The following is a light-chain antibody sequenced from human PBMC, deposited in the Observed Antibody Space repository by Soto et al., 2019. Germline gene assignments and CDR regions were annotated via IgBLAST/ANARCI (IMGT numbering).Light chain of an antibody. J-gene: IGLJ1*01. CDR1: SSDIGGYKY. CDR2: DVS. CDR3: SSYTSSSTLG. V-gene: IGLV2-14*01. Sequence: QSVLTQPASVSGSPGQSITISCTGTSSDIGGYKYVSWYQQHPGKAPKLMIYDVSNRPSGVSNRFSGSKSGNTASLTISGLQAEDEADYYCSSYTSSSTLGFGTGTKVTVL.